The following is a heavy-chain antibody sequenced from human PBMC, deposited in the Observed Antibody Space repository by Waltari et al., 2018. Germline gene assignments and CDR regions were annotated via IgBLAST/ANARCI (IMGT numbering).Heavy chain of an antibody. CDR2: IKQDGSEK. CDR1: GFTFSSYW. D-gene: IGHD6-13*01. V-gene: IGHV3-7*01. CDR3: ARDQPVRSSSWYRHFDY. Sequence: EVQLVESGGGLVQPGGSLRLSCAASGFTFSSYWMSWVRQAPGKGLEWVANIKQDGSEKYYVDSGKGRFTNSRDNAKNSLYLQMNSLRAEDTAVYYCARDQPVRSSSWYRHFDYWGQGTLVTVSS. J-gene: IGHJ4*02.